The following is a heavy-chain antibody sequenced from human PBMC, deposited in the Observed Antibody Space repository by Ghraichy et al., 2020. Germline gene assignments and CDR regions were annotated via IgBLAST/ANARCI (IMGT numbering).Heavy chain of an antibody. Sequence: GESMNISCAASGFDFGVYSMDWIRQAPGKGLEWISYISSNGGGIIYADSVKGRFTISRDNAKGLVFLQMNSLRAGDTAVYYCAREVGWYPDYWGQGTRVTVSS. CDR1: GFDFGVYS. J-gene: IGHJ4*02. CDR2: ISSNGGGI. D-gene: IGHD6-19*01. V-gene: IGHV3-48*01. CDR3: AREVGWYPDY.